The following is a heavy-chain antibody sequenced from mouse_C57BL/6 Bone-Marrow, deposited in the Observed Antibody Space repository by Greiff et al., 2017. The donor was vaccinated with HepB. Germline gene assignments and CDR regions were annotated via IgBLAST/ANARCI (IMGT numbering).Heavy chain of an antibody. CDR2: IDPSDSYT. J-gene: IGHJ4*01. CDR1: GYTFTSYW. D-gene: IGHD3-2*02. V-gene: IGHV1-69*01. Sequence: VQLQQSGAELVMPGASVKLSCKASGYTFTSYWMHWVKQRPGQGLEWIGEIDPSDSYTNYNQKFKGKSTLTVDKSSSTAYMQLSSLTSEDSAVYYCARSRQLRLRGGGPYAMDYWGQGTSVTVSS. CDR3: ARSRQLRLRGGGPYAMDY.